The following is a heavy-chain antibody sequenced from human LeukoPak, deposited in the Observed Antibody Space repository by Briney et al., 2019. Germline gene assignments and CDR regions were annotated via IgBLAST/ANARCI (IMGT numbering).Heavy chain of an antibody. CDR2: ISASGSAT. Sequence: GGSLRLSCAASGFIFSNYGMNWVRQAPGKGLEWVAAISASGSATSYADSVRGRFTISRDNSKNTLYLQMNSLRSEDTAVYYCARDGDYDSSPYPFWYFDLWGRGTLVTVSS. J-gene: IGHJ2*01. V-gene: IGHV3-23*01. D-gene: IGHD3-22*01. CDR3: ARDGDYDSSPYPFWYFDL. CDR1: GFIFSNYG.